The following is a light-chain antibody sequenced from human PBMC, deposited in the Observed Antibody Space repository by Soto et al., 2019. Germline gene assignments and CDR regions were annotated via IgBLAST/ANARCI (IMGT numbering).Light chain of an antibody. CDR3: MQATEFPRS. Sequence: DIVMTQTPLSSLVTLGQPASISCRSSQSLVHRNGNTYLNWLQQRPGQPPRLLIYQISNRFSGVPDRFSGSGAETDFTLKISRVEAEDVGVYYCMQATEFPRSFGQGTILEI. J-gene: IGKJ2*01. V-gene: IGKV2-24*01. CDR1: QSLVHRNGNTY. CDR2: QIS.